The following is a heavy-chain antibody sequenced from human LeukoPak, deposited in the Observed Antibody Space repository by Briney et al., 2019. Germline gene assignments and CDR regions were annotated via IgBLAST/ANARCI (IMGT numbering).Heavy chain of an antibody. Sequence: GGSLRLSCAASGFTFSSYSMNWVRQAPGKGLEWVSSISSSSSYIYYADSVKGRFTISRDNAKNSLYLQMNRLRAEDTAVYYCARDSNPDNGDYGDYERNHYYYYYGMDVWGQGTTVTVSS. CDR1: GFTFSSYS. J-gene: IGHJ6*02. D-gene: IGHD4-17*01. CDR2: ISSSSSYI. V-gene: IGHV3-21*01. CDR3: ARDSNPDNGDYGDYERNHYYYYYGMDV.